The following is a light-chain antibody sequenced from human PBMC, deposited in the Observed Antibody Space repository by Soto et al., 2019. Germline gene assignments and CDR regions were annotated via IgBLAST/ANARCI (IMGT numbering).Light chain of an antibody. CDR1: QDINNW. V-gene: IGKV1D-12*01. Sequence: DIQMTQSPFSVSASVGDRVSITCRASQDINNWLVWYQQRPGKAPKLLAFATSSLQSGVSSRFSGTRSGTDFTLTISSLQPEDIATYYCQQAASFPWTFGQGTKVEIK. J-gene: IGKJ1*01. CDR3: QQAASFPWT. CDR2: ATS.